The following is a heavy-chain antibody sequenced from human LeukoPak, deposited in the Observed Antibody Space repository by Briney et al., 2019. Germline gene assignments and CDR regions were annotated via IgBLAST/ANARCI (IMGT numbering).Heavy chain of an antibody. CDR1: GFTFSSYA. CDR3: AKGSYYDSSGSFYFDY. Sequence: GGSLRLSCAASGFTFSSYAMSWVRQAPGKGLEWVSAISGSGGSTFYADSVKGRFTISRDNSKNTLYLQMNSLGTEDTAAYYCAKGSYYDSSGSFYFDYWGQGTLVTVSS. J-gene: IGHJ4*02. CDR2: ISGSGGST. D-gene: IGHD3-22*01. V-gene: IGHV3-23*01.